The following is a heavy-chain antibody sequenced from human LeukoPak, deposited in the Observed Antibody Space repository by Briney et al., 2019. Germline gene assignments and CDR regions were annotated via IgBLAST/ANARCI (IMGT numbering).Heavy chain of an antibody. J-gene: IGHJ5*02. CDR2: IRSKPYGGTA. V-gene: IGHV3-49*04. CDR1: GLLFGDYA. CDR3: TVQVIPSDKWFDP. D-gene: IGHD2-21*01. Sequence: SLRLSCTASGLLFGDYAMTWVRQAPGKGLEWVGFIRSKPYGGTAYYAASVKGGFTISRDDSITIAYLDMNGLKSEDTGVYHCTVQVIPSDKWFDPWGQGTPVTVSS.